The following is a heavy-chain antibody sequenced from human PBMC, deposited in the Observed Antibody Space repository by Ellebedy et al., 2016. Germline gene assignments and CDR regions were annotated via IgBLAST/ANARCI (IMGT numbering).Heavy chain of an antibody. J-gene: IGHJ4*02. V-gene: IGHV2-70*04. CDR2: IDWDDEK. Sequence: LRLSCAASGFTLSSHWMHWIRQPPGKALEWLARIDWDDEKYYSASLKTRLTISKDTSKNQVVLTLANMDPLDTATYYCARTHYNGRYFDYWGQGTLVTVSS. CDR1: GFTLSSHWM. D-gene: IGHD3-10*01. CDR3: ARTHYNGRYFDY.